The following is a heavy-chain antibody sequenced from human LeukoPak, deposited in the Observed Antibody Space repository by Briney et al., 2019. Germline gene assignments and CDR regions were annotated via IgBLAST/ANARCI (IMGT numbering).Heavy chain of an antibody. CDR3: ARAWVGYCSSTSCYTRIYYYGMDV. D-gene: IGHD2-2*02. Sequence: GASVKVSCKASGYTFTGYYMHWVRQAPGQGLEWMGWINPNSGGTNYAQKFQGRVTMTRDTSISTAYMELSRLRSDDTAVYYCARAWVGYCSSTSCYTRIYYYGMDVWGQGTTVTVSS. V-gene: IGHV1-2*02. CDR2: INPNSGGT. J-gene: IGHJ6*02. CDR1: GYTFTGYY.